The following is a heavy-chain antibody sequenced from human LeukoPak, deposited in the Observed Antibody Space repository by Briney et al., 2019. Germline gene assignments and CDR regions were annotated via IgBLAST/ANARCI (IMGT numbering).Heavy chain of an antibody. CDR3: ARSRPAPEGGYNWNVWKKQKDHYYGMDV. V-gene: IGHV1-8*01. CDR1: GYTFTSDD. D-gene: IGHD1-20*01. J-gene: IGHJ6*02. CDR2: MSPNSGNT. Sequence: ASVKVSCKASGYTFTSDDINWVRQATGQGLEWMGWMSPNSGNTGYAQKLQGRVNMTRNSSKNTAYMELSSLRSEDTAVYYCARSRPAPEGGYNWNVWKKQKDHYYGMDVWGQGTTVTVSS.